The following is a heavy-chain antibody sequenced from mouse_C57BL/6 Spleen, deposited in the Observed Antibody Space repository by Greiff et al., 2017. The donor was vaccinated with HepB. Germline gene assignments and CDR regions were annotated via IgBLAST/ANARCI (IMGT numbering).Heavy chain of an antibody. J-gene: IGHJ3*01. CDR3: ARGGTTVVERRFAY. Sequence: QVQLKQSGAELMKPGASVKLSCKATGYTFTGYWIEWVKQRPGHGLEWIGEILPGSGSTNYNEKFKGKATFTADTSSNTAYMQLSSLTTEDSAIYYCARGGTTVVERRFAYWGQGTLVTVSA. CDR1: GYTFTGYW. CDR2: ILPGSGST. D-gene: IGHD1-1*01. V-gene: IGHV1-9*01.